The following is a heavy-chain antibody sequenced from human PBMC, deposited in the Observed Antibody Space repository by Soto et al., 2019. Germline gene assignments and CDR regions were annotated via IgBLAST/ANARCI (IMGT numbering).Heavy chain of an antibody. J-gene: IGHJ4*02. CDR3: ARDKITGLFDY. Sequence: SETLSHTCTVSGGSISSGDYYWSWIRQPPGKGLEWIGYIYYSGSTYYNPSLKSRVTISVDTSKNQFSLKLTSVTAADTAVYYCARDKITGLFDYWGQGTLVTVSS. D-gene: IGHD2-8*02. CDR2: IYYSGST. V-gene: IGHV4-30-4*01. CDR1: GGSISSGDYY.